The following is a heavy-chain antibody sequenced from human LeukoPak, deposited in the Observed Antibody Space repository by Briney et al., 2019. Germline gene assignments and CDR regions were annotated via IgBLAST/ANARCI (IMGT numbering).Heavy chain of an antibody. CDR1: GFTFGDYA. J-gene: IGHJ6*02. V-gene: IGHV3-49*04. Sequence: GGSLRLSCTASGFTFGDYAMSWVRQAPGKGLEWVGFIRSKAHGGTTEYAASVKGRFTISRDDSKSIAYLQMNSLKTEDTAVYYCTSSLLMVYAYYYYGMDVWGQGTTVTVSS. CDR3: TSSLLMVYAYYYYGMDV. D-gene: IGHD2-8*01. CDR2: IRSKAHGGTT.